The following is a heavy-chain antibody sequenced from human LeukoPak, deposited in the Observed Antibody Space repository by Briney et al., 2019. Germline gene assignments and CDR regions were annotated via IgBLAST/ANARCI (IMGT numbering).Heavy chain of an antibody. CDR2: IMPDGSDK. V-gene: IGHV3-7*01. D-gene: IGHD3-10*01. CDR3: ARHHFYGSGTYSPAHYMDV. J-gene: IGHJ6*03. CDR1: GFTFSSYW. Sequence: GGSLRLSCAASGFTFSSYWMSWVRQAPGKGLEWVTNIMPDGSDKYYVDSVKGRFTISRDNAKNSLYLQMNSLRAEDTAVYYCARHHFYGSGTYSPAHYMDVWGKGTTVTVSS.